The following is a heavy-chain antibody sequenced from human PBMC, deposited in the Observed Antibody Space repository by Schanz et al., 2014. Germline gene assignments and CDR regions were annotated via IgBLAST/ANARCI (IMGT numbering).Heavy chain of an antibody. CDR3: ARDRGYCSGGSCLTFDY. V-gene: IGHV3-33*01. Sequence: QVQLVESGGGVVQPGGSLRLSCAASGFIFSNYGMHWVRQAPGKGPEWVAVIWSDGSTKYYADSVKGRFTISRDNSKNTLYLQMNTLRAEDTAVYYCARDRGYCSGGSCLTFDYWGQGTLVTVSS. CDR1: GFIFSNYG. D-gene: IGHD2-15*01. CDR2: IWSDGSTK. J-gene: IGHJ4*02.